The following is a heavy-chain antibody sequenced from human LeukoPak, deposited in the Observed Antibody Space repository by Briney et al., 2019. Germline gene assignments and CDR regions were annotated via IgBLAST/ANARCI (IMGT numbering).Heavy chain of an antibody. Sequence: SETLSLTCAVYGGSFSGYYWSWIRQPPGKGLEWIGEINHSGSTNYNPSLKSRVTISVDTSKNQFSLKLSSVTAADTAVYYCARVLLWFGESPRWFDPWGQGTLVTVSS. CDR3: ARVLLWFGESPRWFDP. J-gene: IGHJ5*02. CDR2: INHSGST. D-gene: IGHD3-10*01. CDR1: GGSFSGYY. V-gene: IGHV4-34*01.